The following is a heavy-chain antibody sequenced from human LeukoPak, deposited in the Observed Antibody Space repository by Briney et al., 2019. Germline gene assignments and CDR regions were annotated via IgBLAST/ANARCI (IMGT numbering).Heavy chain of an antibody. Sequence: GRSLRLSCAASGFTFSSYAMHWVRQAPGKGLEWVAVISYDGSNKYYADSVKGRFTISRDNSKNTLYLQMNSLRAEDTAVYYCAREGLIRADYDILTGYPYYYYYYMDVWGKGTTVTVSS. CDR3: AREGLIRADYDILTGYPYYYYYYMDV. D-gene: IGHD3-9*01. J-gene: IGHJ6*03. CDR1: GFTFSSYA. CDR2: ISYDGSNK. V-gene: IGHV3-30*01.